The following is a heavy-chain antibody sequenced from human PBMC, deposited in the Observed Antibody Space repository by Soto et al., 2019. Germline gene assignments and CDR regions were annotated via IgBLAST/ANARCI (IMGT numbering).Heavy chain of an antibody. V-gene: IGHV3-73*01. J-gene: IGHJ4*02. CDR1: GFTFSGSA. Sequence: GGSLRLSCAAAGFTFSGSAMHWVRQASGKGLDCIGRMRNKADSCXXVCTASMXXRFTISRDDSXNTAYLRINGLKTEDTAVYYCATADYGGIVDYWGQGX. CDR2: MRNKADSCXX. CDR3: ATADYGGIVDY. D-gene: IGHD4-17*01.